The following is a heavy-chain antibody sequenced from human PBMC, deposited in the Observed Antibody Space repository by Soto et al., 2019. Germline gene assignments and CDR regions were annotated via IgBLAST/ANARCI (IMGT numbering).Heavy chain of an antibody. CDR1: GFTFSDYW. J-gene: IGHJ6*02. D-gene: IGHD3-16*02. Sequence: GGSLRLSCAAVGFTFSDYWMHWVRQVPGKGLVWVSRIKFDGNNTFYADSVKGRFTISRDNAKNTVYLQMNSLRAEDTGVYYCARGIQYRYGMDVWGQGTTVTVSS. CDR2: IKFDGNNT. V-gene: IGHV3-74*01. CDR3: ARGIQYRYGMDV.